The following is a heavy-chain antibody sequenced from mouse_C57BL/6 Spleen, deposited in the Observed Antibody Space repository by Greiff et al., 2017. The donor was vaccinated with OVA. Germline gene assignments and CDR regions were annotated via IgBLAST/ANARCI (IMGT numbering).Heavy chain of an antibody. J-gene: IGHJ3*01. V-gene: IGHV1-80*01. CDR3: ALGDYYGSRAY. CDR1: GYAFSSYW. CDR2: IYPGDGDT. Sequence: QVQLKESGAELVKPGASVKISCKASGYAFSSYWMNWVKQRPGKGLEWIGQIYPGDGDTNYNGKSKGKATLTADKSSSTAYMQLSSLTSEDSAVYFCALGDYYGSRAYWGQGTLVTVSA. D-gene: IGHD1-1*01.